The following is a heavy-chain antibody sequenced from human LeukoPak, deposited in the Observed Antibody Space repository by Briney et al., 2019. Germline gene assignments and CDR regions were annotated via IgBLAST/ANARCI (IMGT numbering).Heavy chain of an antibody. V-gene: IGHV1-2*06. CDR1: GYTFTGYY. Sequence: ASVKVSCKASGYTFTGYYLHWVRQAPGRGLEWMGRINPNSGGTNYAQKFQGRVTMTRDTSISTAYMELSRLRSDDTAVYYCARDRRQWLVVDAFDIWGQGTMVTVSS. J-gene: IGHJ3*02. CDR2: INPNSGGT. D-gene: IGHD6-19*01. CDR3: ARDRRQWLVVDAFDI.